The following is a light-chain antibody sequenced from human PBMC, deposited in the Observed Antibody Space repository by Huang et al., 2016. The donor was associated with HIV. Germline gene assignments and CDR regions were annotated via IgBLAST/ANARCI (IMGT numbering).Light chain of an antibody. Sequence: EVVMTQSPVTLSVSPGERATLSCRASQSVNNKLAWFQQKPGQAPRLRIHDASIRATGIPDRFSGSGSGTECTLTISSLQSEDFAVDYCQQYNNWPPWTFGQGTKVEIK. CDR1: QSVNNK. V-gene: IGKV3-15*01. CDR2: DAS. CDR3: QQYNNWPPWT. J-gene: IGKJ1*01.